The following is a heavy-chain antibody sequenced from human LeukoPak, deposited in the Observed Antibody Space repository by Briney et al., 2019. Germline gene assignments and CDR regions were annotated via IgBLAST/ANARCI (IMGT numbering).Heavy chain of an antibody. V-gene: IGHV3-74*01. Sequence: GGSLRLSCAASGFTFRTYWMHWVRQAPGKGLVWFSGIRGDESKTTYADSVKGRFTISRDNAKNTLYLQMNSLRAEDTAVYCCARDTTSAFDYWGQGSLVTVS. CDR1: GFTFRTYW. D-gene: IGHD2/OR15-2a*01. J-gene: IGHJ4*02. CDR2: IRGDESKT. CDR3: ARDTTSAFDY.